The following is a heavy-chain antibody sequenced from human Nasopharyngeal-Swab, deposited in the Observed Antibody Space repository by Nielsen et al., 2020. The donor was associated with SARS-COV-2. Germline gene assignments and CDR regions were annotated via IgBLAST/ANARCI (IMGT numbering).Heavy chain of an antibody. Sequence: VRQMPGKGLEWMGIIYPGDSDTRYSPSFQGQVTISADKSISTAYLQWSSLKASDTAMYYCASSPYSSSVYYYYGMDVWGQGTMVTVSS. D-gene: IGHD6-6*01. CDR3: ASSPYSSSVYYYYGMDV. CDR2: IYPGDSDT. J-gene: IGHJ6*02. V-gene: IGHV5-51*01.